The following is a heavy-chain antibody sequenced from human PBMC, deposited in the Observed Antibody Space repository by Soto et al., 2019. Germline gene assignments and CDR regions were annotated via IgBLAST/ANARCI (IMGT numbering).Heavy chain of an antibody. CDR1: GGSISSGGYS. CDR2: IYHSGST. V-gene: IGHV4-30-2*01. Sequence: PSETVSLTCDVSGGSISSGGYSWSWIRQPPGKGLERIGYIYHSGSTYYNTSLKSRVTISVDRSKNQFSLKLSSVTAADTAVYYCARVPGQWGQGTLVTVSS. J-gene: IGHJ4*02. CDR3: ARVPGQ.